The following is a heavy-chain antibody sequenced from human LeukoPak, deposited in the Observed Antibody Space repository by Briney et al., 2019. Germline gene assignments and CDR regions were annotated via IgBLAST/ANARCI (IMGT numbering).Heavy chain of an antibody. CDR2: ISGRDGYT. V-gene: IGHV3-23*01. D-gene: IGHD3-9*01. CDR1: GFTFSTYA. Sequence: GGSLRLSCAASGFTFSTYAMSWVRQAPGKGLEWVSIISGRDGYTHYADAVKGRSTISRDNSKNTLYLQMNRLTADDTAVYYCARAPTRLRYFDWLLQNWGQGTLVTVSS. CDR3: ARAPTRLRYFDWLLQN. J-gene: IGHJ4*02.